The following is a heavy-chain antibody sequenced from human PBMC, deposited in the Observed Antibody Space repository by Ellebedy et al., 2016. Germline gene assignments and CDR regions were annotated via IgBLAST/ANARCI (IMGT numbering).Heavy chain of an antibody. CDR2: FDPEDGET. D-gene: IGHD6-19*01. Sequence: ASVKVSCXVSGYTLTELSMHWVRQAPGKGLEWMGGFDPEDGETIYAQKFQGRVTMTEDTSTDTAYMELRSLRSDDTAVYYCARDGAQWLEAYFDLWGRGTLVTVSS. V-gene: IGHV1-24*01. J-gene: IGHJ2*01. CDR1: GYTLTELS. CDR3: ARDGAQWLEAYFDL.